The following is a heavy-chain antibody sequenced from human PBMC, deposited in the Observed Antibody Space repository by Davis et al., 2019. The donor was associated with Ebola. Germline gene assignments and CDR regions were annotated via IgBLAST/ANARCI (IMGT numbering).Heavy chain of an antibody. J-gene: IGHJ5*02. V-gene: IGHV5-51*01. CDR2: IYPGDSDT. Sequence: AESLKISCKGSGYSFTSSWIGWVRQMPGKGLEWMGIIYPGDSDTRDSPSFQGQVTISADKSIRTAYLQWNSLKTSDTAMYYCARQTHHFLSGSRTWFDPWGQGTLVTVSS. D-gene: IGHD3-3*02. CDR1: GYSFTSSW. CDR3: ARQTHHFLSGSRTWFDP.